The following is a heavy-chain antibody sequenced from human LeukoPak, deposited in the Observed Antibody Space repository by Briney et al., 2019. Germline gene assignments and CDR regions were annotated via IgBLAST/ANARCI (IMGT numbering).Heavy chain of an antibody. V-gene: IGHV4-59*12. J-gene: IGHJ4*02. CDR2: IYYSGST. D-gene: IGHD3-22*01. CDR1: GDSISSYY. Sequence: SETLSLTCTVSGDSISSYYWSWIRQPPGKGLEWIGYIYYSGSTNYNPSLKSRVTISVDTSKNQFSLKLSSVTAADTAVYYCARDYYDSSGYYAFDYWGQGTLVTVSS. CDR3: ARDYYDSSGYYAFDY.